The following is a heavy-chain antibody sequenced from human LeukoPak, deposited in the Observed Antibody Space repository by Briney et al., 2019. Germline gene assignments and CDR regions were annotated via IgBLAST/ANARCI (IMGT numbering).Heavy chain of an antibody. D-gene: IGHD3-22*01. J-gene: IGHJ4*01. V-gene: IGHV3-7*01. Sequence: GGSLRLSCAASGFTFDDYGMSWVRQAPGKGLEWVANIKQDVSENYYVDSVKGRFTISRDNAKNSLYLQMNSLRAEDTAVYYCAKQRGSGYYFDYWGHGTLVTVSS. CDR3: AKQRGSGYYFDY. CDR2: IKQDVSEN. CDR1: GFTFDDYG.